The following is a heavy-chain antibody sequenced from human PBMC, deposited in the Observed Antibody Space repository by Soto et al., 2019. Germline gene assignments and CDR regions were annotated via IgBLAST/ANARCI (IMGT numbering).Heavy chain of an antibody. V-gene: IGHV3-23*01. CDR1: GFTFGTYG. J-gene: IGHJ4*02. CDR3: AHRHKYASEY. D-gene: IGHD2-2*01. CDR2: ISDSGYDT. Sequence: PGGSLGLCCAASGFTFGTYGMRWVRQAPNEGLEWVSSISDSGYDTWYADSVRGRFTISRDNSRQMLYLEMNSLRVEDTAVYFCAHRHKYASEYRGQATLVTVSS.